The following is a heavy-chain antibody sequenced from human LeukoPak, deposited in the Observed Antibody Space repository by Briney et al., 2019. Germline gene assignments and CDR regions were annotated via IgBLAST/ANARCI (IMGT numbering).Heavy chain of an antibody. D-gene: IGHD4-11*01. CDR3: ARRDYSNGGFDY. CDR2: IYHNETN. J-gene: IGHJ4*02. Sequence: AQTLSLTCTVSGYFNRRGYYWGWIRQPPGNGLDGIESIYHNETNYYNPSLKSRVTISVDTSKNQFSRKLSSVTAADTAVYYCARRDYSNGGFDYWGQGTLVTVSS. V-gene: IGHV4-38-2*02. CDR1: GYFNRRGYY.